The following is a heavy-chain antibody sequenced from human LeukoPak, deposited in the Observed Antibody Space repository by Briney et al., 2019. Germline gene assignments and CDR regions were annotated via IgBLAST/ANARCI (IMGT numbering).Heavy chain of an antibody. CDR1: GYTFTTYY. D-gene: IGHD6-19*01. J-gene: IGHJ4*02. V-gene: IGHV1-46*01. Sequence: ASVKVSCKASGYTFTTYYIHWVRQAPGQGLEWMGVINPSGGGTSYAQKFQGRVTVTGDTSTSTVYMELSSLRSEDTAVYCCARGGDSSAWYGRNYFDCWGQGTLVTVSS. CDR3: ARGGDSSAWYGRNYFDC. CDR2: INPSGGGT.